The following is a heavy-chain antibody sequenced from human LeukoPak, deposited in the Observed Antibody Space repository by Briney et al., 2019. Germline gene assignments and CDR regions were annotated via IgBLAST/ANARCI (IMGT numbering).Heavy chain of an antibody. CDR2: VYYSGST. J-gene: IGHJ4*02. CDR3: ARVYGYNYNSGRYYIGPYYFDY. CDR1: GGSISSGDYY. V-gene: IGHV4-30-4*01. D-gene: IGHD3-10*01. Sequence: PSETLSLTCTVSGGSISSGDYYWSWIRQPPGKGLEWIGNVYYSGSTYYNPSLKSRVTISVDTSKNQFSLKLSSVPAADTAVYYCARVYGYNYNSGRYYIGPYYFDYWGQGTLVTVSS.